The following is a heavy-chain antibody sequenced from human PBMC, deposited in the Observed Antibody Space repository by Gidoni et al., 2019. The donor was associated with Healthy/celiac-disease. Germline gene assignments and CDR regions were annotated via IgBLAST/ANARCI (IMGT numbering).Heavy chain of an antibody. CDR2: TYYRSKWYN. D-gene: IGHD3-3*01. Sequence: QVQLQQSGPGLVKPSQTLSLTCAISGDSVSSNSAAWNWIRQSPSRGLEWLGRTYYRSKWYNDYAVSVKSRITINPDTSKNQFSLQLNSVTPEDTAVYYCARDEDYDFWSGYGAFDIWGQGTMVTVSS. V-gene: IGHV6-1*01. CDR3: ARDEDYDFWSGYGAFDI. CDR1: GDSVSSNSAA. J-gene: IGHJ3*02.